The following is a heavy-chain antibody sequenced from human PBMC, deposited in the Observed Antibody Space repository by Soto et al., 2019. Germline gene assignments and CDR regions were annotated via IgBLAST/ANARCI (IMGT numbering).Heavy chain of an antibody. CDR2: IRSKANSYAT. Sequence: EVQLVESGGGLVQPGGSLKLSCAASGFTFSGSAMHWVRQASGKGLEWVGRIRSKANSYATAYAASVKGRFTISRDDSKNTAYLQMNSLKTEDTAVYYCTSLLTHSGWGHGTLVTVSS. CDR1: GFTFSGSA. CDR3: TSLLTHSG. J-gene: IGHJ4*01. V-gene: IGHV3-73*01. D-gene: IGHD2-21*01.